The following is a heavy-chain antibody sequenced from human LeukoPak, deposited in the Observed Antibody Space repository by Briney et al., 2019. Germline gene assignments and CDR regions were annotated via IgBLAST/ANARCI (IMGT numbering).Heavy chain of an antibody. CDR2: IYSGGST. D-gene: IGHD4-11*01. J-gene: IGHJ5*02. CDR3: ASRATVTTDRFWFDP. CDR1: GFTVSSNY. V-gene: IGHV3-53*01. Sequence: GGSLRLSCAASGFTVSSNYMSWVRQAPGKGLKWVSVIYSGGSTYYADSVKGRLTISRDNSENTLYLQMNSLRAEDTAVYYCASRATVTTDRFWFDPWGQGTLVTVSS.